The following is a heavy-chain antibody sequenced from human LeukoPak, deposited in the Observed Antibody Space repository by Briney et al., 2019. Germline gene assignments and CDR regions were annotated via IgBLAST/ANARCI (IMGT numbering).Heavy chain of an antibody. CDR1: GFLFNSYA. CDR2: MSYDGSKK. D-gene: IGHD6-19*01. Sequence: GRSLRLSCAASGFLFNSYAMYWIRQAPGKGLEWVAFMSYDGSKKHYADSVKGRFTISRDNSKNTLNPQMNSLRAEDTAVYYCAREQWLGPDYWGQGTLVTVSS. J-gene: IGHJ4*02. V-gene: IGHV3-30*04. CDR3: AREQWLGPDY.